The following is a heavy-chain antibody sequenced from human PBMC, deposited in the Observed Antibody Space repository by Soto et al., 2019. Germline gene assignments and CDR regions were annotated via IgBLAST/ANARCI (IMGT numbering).Heavy chain of an antibody. CDR1: GFTVSTYW. CDR3: AKDRVPYSDYGRYFDL. CDR2: ISPDGSTT. V-gene: IGHV3-74*01. D-gene: IGHD4-17*01. Sequence: EVQLVESGGGLVQPGGSLRLSCAASGFTVSTYWMHWVRQDPGKGLRWVSRISPDGSTTTYADPVRGRFTISRDTAENTLYLQMNSLRVEDTAVYYCAKDRVPYSDYGRYFDLWGRGTLVTVSS. J-gene: IGHJ2*01.